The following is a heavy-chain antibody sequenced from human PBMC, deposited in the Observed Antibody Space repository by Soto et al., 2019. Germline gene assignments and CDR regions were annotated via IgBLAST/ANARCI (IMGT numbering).Heavy chain of an antibody. CDR2: INPDSGGT. CDR1: GYTFIGYY. Sequence: ASVKVSCKASGYTFIGYYIHWVRQAPGQGLEWMGWINPDSGGTNYAQKFQGWVTMTRDTSISTAYMELTRLTSDDTAVYYCAREYRSSWCEYLGQGTRVTFDS. V-gene: IGHV1-2*04. J-gene: IGHJ4*02. CDR3: AREYRSSWCEY. D-gene: IGHD6-13*01.